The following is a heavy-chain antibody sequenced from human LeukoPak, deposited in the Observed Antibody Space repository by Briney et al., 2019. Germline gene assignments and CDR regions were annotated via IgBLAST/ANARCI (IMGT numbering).Heavy chain of an antibody. CDR1: GYTFTSYD. J-gene: IGHJ4*02. D-gene: IGHD6-6*01. CDR3: ARMSIAAADY. CDR2: INPNSGGT. V-gene: IGHV1-2*02. Sequence: ASVKVSCKASGYTFTSYDINWVRQAPGQGLEWMGWINPNSGGTNYAQKFQGRVTMTRDTSISTAYMELSRLRSDDTAVYYCARMSIAAADYWGQGTLVTVSS.